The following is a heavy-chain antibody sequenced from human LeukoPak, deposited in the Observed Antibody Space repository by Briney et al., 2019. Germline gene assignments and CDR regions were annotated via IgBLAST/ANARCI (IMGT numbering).Heavy chain of an antibody. CDR2: MNPNSGNT. CDR3: ARGHSSGWYLVGFDP. J-gene: IGHJ5*02. Sequence: ASVKVSCKASGYTFTSYDINWVRQATGQGLEWMGWMNPNSGNTGYAQKFQGRVTMTRNTSISTAYMELSSLRSEDTAVYYCARGHSSGWYLVGFDPWGREPWSPSPQ. V-gene: IGHV1-8*01. CDR1: GYTFTSYD. D-gene: IGHD6-19*01.